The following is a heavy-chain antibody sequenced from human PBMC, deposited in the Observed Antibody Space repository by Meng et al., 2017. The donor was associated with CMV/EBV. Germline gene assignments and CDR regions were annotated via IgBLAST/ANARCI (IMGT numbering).Heavy chain of an antibody. D-gene: IGHD2-15*01. CDR2: ISGGGGDT. Sequence: AAGFSFSNYVMTWVRQAPGKGLEWVSAISGGGGDTYYADSVKGRFTISRDNSRNTVFLQMSSLRAEDTAVYYCAKGVAAGKLDWFDPWGQGTLVTVSS. J-gene: IGHJ5*02. CDR3: AKGVAAGKLDWFDP. CDR1: GFSFSNYV. V-gene: IGHV3-23*01.